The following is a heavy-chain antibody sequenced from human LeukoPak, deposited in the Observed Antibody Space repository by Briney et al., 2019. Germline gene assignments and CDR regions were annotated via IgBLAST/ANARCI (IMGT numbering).Heavy chain of an antibody. CDR1: GGSISSYY. CDR3: ARGVNSGYFDY. V-gene: IGHV4-59*01. D-gene: IGHD1-26*01. Sequence: SETLSLTCTVSGGSISSYYWSWIRQPPGKGLEWIGYIYYSGSTNYNPSLKSRVTVSVDTSKNQFSLKLTSVTAADTAVYYCARGVNSGYFDYCGQGTLVTVSS. J-gene: IGHJ4*02. CDR2: IYYSGST.